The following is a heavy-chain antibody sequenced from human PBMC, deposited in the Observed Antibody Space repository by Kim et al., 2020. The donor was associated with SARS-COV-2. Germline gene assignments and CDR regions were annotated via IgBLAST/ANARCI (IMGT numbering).Heavy chain of an antibody. CDR1: GFMFSNYG. CDR2: TSYNGKTT. D-gene: IGHD1-26*01. CDR3: AKDQVGVLYHYSMDV. Sequence: GGSLRLSCEVSGFMFSNYGMHWVRQAPGKGLEWVAVTSYNGKTTQYADSVKGRFTISRDNSDNMLYLQMDSLRPEDTAIYYCAKDQVGVLYHYSMDVWG. V-gene: IGHV3-30*18. J-gene: IGHJ6*02.